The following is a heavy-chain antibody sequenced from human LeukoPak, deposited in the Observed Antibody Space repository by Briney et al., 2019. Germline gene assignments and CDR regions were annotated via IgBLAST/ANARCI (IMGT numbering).Heavy chain of an antibody. CDR3: AIERQFSSGWYYFDY. D-gene: IGHD6-19*01. J-gene: IGHJ4*02. CDR1: GFIVNTNY. Sequence: GGSLILSCAASGFIVNTNYMSWVRQVPGKGLEWVSVIDSGGKTYYADSVKGRFTISRDNSKTTVILQMNSLRAEDTAVYYCAIERQFSSGWYYFDYWGQGILVTVSS. V-gene: IGHV3-53*01. CDR2: IDSGGKT.